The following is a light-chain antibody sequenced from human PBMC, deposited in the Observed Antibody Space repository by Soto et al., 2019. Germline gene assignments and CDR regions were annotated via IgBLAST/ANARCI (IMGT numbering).Light chain of an antibody. CDR1: QSVGNNY. J-gene: IGKJ1*01. CDR2: GAS. CDR3: QQYGSSGT. Sequence: EIVLTQSPGTPSLSPGERATLSCRASQSVGNNYLAWYQQKPGQAPRLLIYGASNRATGIPDRFSGSGSGTDITLTISRLEPEDFAVYYCQQYGSSGTFGQGTKVEIK. V-gene: IGKV3-20*01.